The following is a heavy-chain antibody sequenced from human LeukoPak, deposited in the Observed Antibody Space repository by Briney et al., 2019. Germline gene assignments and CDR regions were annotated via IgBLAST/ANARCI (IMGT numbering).Heavy chain of an antibody. CDR3: ARMVRGEYYFDY. Sequence: AASVKVSCKASGYTFTGYYMHWVRQAPGQGLEWMGWINPNSGGTNYAQKFQGRVTMTTDTSTSTAYMELRSLRSDDTAVYYCARMVRGEYYFDYWGQGTLVTVSS. J-gene: IGHJ4*02. D-gene: IGHD3-10*01. CDR1: GYTFTGYY. V-gene: IGHV1-2*02. CDR2: INPNSGGT.